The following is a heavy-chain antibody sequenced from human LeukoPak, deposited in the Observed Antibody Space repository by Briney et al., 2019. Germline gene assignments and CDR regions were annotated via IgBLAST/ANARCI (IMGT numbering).Heavy chain of an antibody. CDR3: ARDYDYVWGSYRVAQGG. D-gene: IGHD3-16*02. CDR1: GFTFSSYG. CDR2: IWYDGSNK. Sequence: PGGSLRLSCAASGFTFSSYGMHWVRQAPGKGLEWVAVIWYDGSNKYYADSVKGRFTISRDNSKNTLYLQMNSLRAEDTAVYYCARDYDYVWGSYRVAQGGWGQGTLVTVSS. J-gene: IGHJ4*02. V-gene: IGHV3-33*01.